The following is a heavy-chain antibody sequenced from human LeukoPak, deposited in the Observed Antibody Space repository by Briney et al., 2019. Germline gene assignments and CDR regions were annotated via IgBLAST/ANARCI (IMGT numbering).Heavy chain of an antibody. D-gene: IGHD2-2*01. CDR3: ARGTIGQNWFDP. V-gene: IGHV4-39*01. CDR1: GGSISSSSYY. CDR2: IYYSGST. Sequence: SETLSLTCTVSGGSISSSSYYWGWIRQPPGKGLEWIGSIYYSGSTYYNPSLKSRVTISVDTSKNQFSLKLSSVTAADTAVYYCARGTIGQNWFDPWGQGTLVTVSS. J-gene: IGHJ5*02.